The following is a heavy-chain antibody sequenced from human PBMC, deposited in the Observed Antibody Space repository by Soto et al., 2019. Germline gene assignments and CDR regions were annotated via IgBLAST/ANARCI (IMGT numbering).Heavy chain of an antibody. CDR1: GGSFSGYY. V-gene: IGHV4-34*01. J-gene: IGHJ3*02. CDR2: INHSGST. CDR3: ARGVVGALDAFDI. D-gene: IGHD1-26*01. Sequence: QVQLQQWGAGLLKPSETLSLTCAVYGGSFSGYYWSWIRQPPGKGLEWIGEINHSGSTNYNPSLKIRVTISVETSKNQFSLKLSSVTAADTAVYYCARGVVGALDAFDIWGQGTMVTVSS.